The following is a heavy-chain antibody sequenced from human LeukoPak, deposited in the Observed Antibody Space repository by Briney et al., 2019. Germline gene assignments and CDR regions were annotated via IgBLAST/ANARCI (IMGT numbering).Heavy chain of an antibody. V-gene: IGHV1-18*04. CDR2: ISAYNGNT. D-gene: IGHD2-15*01. CDR1: GYTFTSYY. Sequence: ASVKVSCKASGYTFTSYYMHWVRQAPGQGLEWMGWISAYNGNTNYAQKLQGRVTMTTDTSTSTAYMELRSLRSDDTAVYYCARAGGGVVVAAIPIGLDYWGQGTLVTVSS. CDR3: ARAGGGVVVAAIPIGLDY. J-gene: IGHJ4*02.